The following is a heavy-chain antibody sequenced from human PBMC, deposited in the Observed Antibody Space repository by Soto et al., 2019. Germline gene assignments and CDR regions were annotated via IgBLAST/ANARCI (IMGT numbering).Heavy chain of an antibody. CDR2: IYHSGTT. Sequence: PSETLSLTCTVSGGSISSGGYYCSWIRQHPGKGLEWIGHIYHSGTTYYNPSLKSRVTISVDTSKNQISLKLTSVSAADAAVYYCATEYYDSRGYYYIDSWGQGTLVTVSS. J-gene: IGHJ4*02. V-gene: IGHV4-31*03. D-gene: IGHD3-22*01. CDR1: GGSISSGGYY. CDR3: ATEYYDSRGYYYIDS.